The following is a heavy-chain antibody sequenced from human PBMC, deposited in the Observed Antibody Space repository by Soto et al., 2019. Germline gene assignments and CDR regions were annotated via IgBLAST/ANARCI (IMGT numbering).Heavy chain of an antibody. Sequence: QVQLQQSGPGLVKPSGTLSLTRAASGGSISSSNWWSWVRQPPGKGLEWIGEIYHSGSTNYNPSLKSRVTITVDKSKNQSSLKLTSVTAADTAVYYCARVGIVVANTRGGIVNWGQGTLVTVSS. CDR2: IYHSGST. D-gene: IGHD3-22*01. J-gene: IGHJ4*02. CDR1: GGSISSSNW. CDR3: ARVGIVVANTRGGIVN. V-gene: IGHV4-4*02.